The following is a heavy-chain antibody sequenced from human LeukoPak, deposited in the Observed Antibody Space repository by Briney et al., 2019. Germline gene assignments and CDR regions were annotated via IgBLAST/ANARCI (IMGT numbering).Heavy chain of an antibody. Sequence: GGSLRLSCAASGFTFSSYWMTWVRQGPGKGLEWVANIKQGGSEKYYVDSVKGRFTISRDNAKNSLYLQMNSLRAEDTAVYYCARVWLVYWFDPWGQGTLVTVSS. V-gene: IGHV3-7*01. D-gene: IGHD6-19*01. CDR2: IKQGGSEK. J-gene: IGHJ5*02. CDR1: GFTFSSYW. CDR3: ARVWLVYWFDP.